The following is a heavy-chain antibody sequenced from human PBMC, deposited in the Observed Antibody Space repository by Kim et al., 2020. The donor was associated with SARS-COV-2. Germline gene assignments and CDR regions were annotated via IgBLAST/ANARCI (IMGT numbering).Heavy chain of an antibody. D-gene: IGHD3-3*01. CDR1: GGSFSGYY. V-gene: IGHV4-34*01. Sequence: SETLSLTCAVYGGSFSGYYWSWIRQPPGKGLEWIGEINHSGSTNYNPSLKSRVTISVDTSKNQFSLKLSSVTAADTAVYYCARAGSFGVVTAGYFQHWGQGTLVTVSS. CDR2: INHSGST. J-gene: IGHJ1*01. CDR3: ARAGSFGVVTAGYFQH.